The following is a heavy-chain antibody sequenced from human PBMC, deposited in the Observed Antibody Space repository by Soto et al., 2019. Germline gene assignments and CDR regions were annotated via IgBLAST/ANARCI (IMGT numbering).Heavy chain of an antibody. CDR2: IIPIFGTA. CDR3: ARAYCISTSCYYYYGMDV. V-gene: IGHV1-69*13. D-gene: IGHD2-2*01. J-gene: IGHJ6*02. Sequence: ASVKVSCKASGGTFSSYAISWVRQAPGQGLEWMGGIIPIFGTANYAQKFQGRVTITADESTSTAYMELSSLRSEDTAVYYCARAYCISTSCYYYYGMDVWGQGTTVTVSS. CDR1: GGTFSSYA.